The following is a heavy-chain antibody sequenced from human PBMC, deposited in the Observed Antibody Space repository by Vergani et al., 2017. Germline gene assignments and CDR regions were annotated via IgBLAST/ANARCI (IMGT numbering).Heavy chain of an antibody. J-gene: IGHJ3*02. D-gene: IGHD2-2*01. CDR1: GYSFTSYW. V-gene: IGHV5-51*03. CDR3: ARRVVPAATGVALDI. Sequence: EVQLVQSGAEVNKPGESLKISCKGYGYSFTSYWIGWVRQRPGKGLEWVGIIYTGDSDTRYSQSFQGQVTISADRSISTAYLQWSSLKASDTAMYYCARRVVPAATGVALDIWGQGTMVTVSS. CDR2: IYTGDSDT.